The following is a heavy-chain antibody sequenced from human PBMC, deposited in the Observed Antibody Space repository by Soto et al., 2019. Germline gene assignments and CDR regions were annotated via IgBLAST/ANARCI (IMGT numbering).Heavy chain of an antibody. CDR1: GGTFSSYA. D-gene: IGHD5-12*01. CDR2: IVPIVDTS. V-gene: IGHV1-69*12. CDR3: VRVVAIPGYPDN. Sequence: QVQLVQSGAGERQPASSVKVSCKTSGGTFSSYAISWVRQAPGQGLEWMGGIVPIVDTSTYAQKFQGRVTITADESTSTVYMGLSSLRSDDTAVYYCVRVVAIPGYPDNWGQGTLVTVSS. J-gene: IGHJ4*02.